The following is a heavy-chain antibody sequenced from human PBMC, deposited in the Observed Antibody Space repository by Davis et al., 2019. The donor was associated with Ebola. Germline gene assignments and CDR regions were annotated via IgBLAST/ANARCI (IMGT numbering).Heavy chain of an antibody. Sequence: SETLSLTCTVSGGSISSYYWSWIRQPPGKGLEWIGYIYYSGSTNYNPSLKSRVTISVDTSKNQFSLKLSSVTAADTAVYYCARVVQKVVRLDSWGQGTLVTVSS. D-gene: IGHD2-8*01. CDR3: ARVVQKVVRLDS. V-gene: IGHV4-59*12. CDR2: IYYSGST. CDR1: GGSISSYY. J-gene: IGHJ5*01.